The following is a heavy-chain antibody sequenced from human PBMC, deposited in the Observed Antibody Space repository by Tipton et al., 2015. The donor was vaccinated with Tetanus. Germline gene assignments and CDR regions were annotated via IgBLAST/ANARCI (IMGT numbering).Heavy chain of an antibody. CDR3: ARTMYYYDSSGLTFDY. Sequence: MQLVQSGAEVKKPGESLRISCKGSGYSFTSYWISWVRQMPGKGLEWMGRIDPSDSYTNYSPSFQGHVTISADKSISTAYLQWSSLKASDTAMYYCARTMYYYDSSGLTFDYWGQGTLVTVSS. J-gene: IGHJ4*02. V-gene: IGHV5-10-1*01. CDR2: IDPSDSYT. D-gene: IGHD3-22*01. CDR1: GYSFTSYW.